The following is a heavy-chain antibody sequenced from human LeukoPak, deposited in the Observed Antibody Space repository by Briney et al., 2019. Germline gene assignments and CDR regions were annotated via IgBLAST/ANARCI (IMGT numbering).Heavy chain of an antibody. J-gene: IGHJ6*04. CDR2: ISGTSNYI. CDR3: ARVPCGGGSCYSPYYYYGMDV. D-gene: IGHD2-15*01. V-gene: IGHV3-21*01. Sequence: GGPLRLSCAASGFTFNSYSMNWVRQAPGKGLEWASSISGTSNYIYYADSVKGRFTISRDNAKNSLYLQMNSLRAEDTAVYYCARVPCGGGSCYSPYYYYGMDVWGKGTTVTVSS. CDR1: GFTFNSYS.